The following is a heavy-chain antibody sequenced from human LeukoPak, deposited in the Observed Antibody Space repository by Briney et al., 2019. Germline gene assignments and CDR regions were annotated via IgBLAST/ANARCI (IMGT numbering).Heavy chain of an antibody. CDR2: IIPIFGTA. J-gene: IGHJ4*02. D-gene: IGHD2-15*01. Sequence: SVKVSCTASGGTFSSYAISWVRLAPGQGLEWMGGIIPIFGTANYAQKFQGRVTITADESTSTAYMELSSLRSEDTAVYYCATNGDCSGGSCYLFDYWGQGTLVTVSS. CDR3: ATNGDCSGGSCYLFDY. V-gene: IGHV1-69*01. CDR1: GGTFSSYA.